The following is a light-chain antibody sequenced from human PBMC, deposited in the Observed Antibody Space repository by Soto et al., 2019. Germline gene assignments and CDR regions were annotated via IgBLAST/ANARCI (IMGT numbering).Light chain of an antibody. CDR2: GAS. CDR3: PQYVSWYT. CDR1: QTISTS. Sequence: EIVMTQSPATLSVSPGERATLSCRASQTISTSLAWYQQKPGQAPRLLIYGASTRATGIPARFSGSGSGTEFTLTVSSLQAEDFAGYYCPQYVSWYTVGQGTKVDI. J-gene: IGKJ2*01. V-gene: IGKV3-15*01.